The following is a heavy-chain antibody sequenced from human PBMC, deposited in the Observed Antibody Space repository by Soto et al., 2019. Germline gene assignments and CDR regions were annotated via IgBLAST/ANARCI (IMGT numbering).Heavy chain of an antibody. CDR2: ISAYNGKT. V-gene: IGHV1-18*04. CDR1: GYTFTNYV. CDR3: ARGGWNYGPGPFDL. Sequence: QVQLGQSGTEVKTPGASVKVSCHASGYTFTNYVINWARQAPGQGLEWMAWISAYNGKTHRAPFVQDRVTMTKDTSTMTAYMEMTSLRTDDTAVYYCARGGWNYGPGPFDLWGQGTMATVSS. D-gene: IGHD1-7*01. J-gene: IGHJ3*01.